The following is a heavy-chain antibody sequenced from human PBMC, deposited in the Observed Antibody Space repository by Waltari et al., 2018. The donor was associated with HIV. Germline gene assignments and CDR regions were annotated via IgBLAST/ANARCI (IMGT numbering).Heavy chain of an antibody. V-gene: IGHV1-3*01. Sequence: QVQLVQSGAEVKKPGASVKVSCKASGHTFTRYALNWVRQAPGQRLEWMGWINAGNGNTEYSQQFKGRVTITRDTSASTAYMELSSLRSEDTAVYYCASEQYSSDWYDNSWGQGTLVTVSS. D-gene: IGHD6-19*01. CDR3: ASEQYSSDWYDNS. CDR1: GHTFTRYA. J-gene: IGHJ4*02. CDR2: INAGNGNT.